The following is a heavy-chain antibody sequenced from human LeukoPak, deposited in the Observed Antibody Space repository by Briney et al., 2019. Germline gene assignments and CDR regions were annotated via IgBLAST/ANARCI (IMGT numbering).Heavy chain of an antibody. CDR3: AKDLPSQWLIHLSGIYFDY. CDR2: ISGSGGST. CDR1: GFTFSSYA. J-gene: IGHJ4*02. D-gene: IGHD6-19*01. Sequence: PGGSLRLSSAASGFTFSSYAMSWVRQAPGKGLEWGSDISGSGGSTYYADSVKGRFTISRDNSKNTLYLQMNSLRAEDTAVYYCAKDLPSQWLIHLSGIYFDYSGQGTLVTVSS. V-gene: IGHV3-23*01.